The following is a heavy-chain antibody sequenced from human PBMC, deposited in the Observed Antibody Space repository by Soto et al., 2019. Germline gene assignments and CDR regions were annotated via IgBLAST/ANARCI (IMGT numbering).Heavy chain of an antibody. Sequence: QVQLVQSGGEVKKPGASVRLSCKASGYTFTNYGITWVRQAPGQGLEWMGWISAYNGDTHYAQKVQGRVTLTTDTSTNTAYMELRSLRSDDTAVFYCARGGAAPAARVLNWFDPWGQGTLVTVSS. V-gene: IGHV1-18*01. D-gene: IGHD2-2*01. CDR1: GYTFTNYG. CDR2: ISAYNGDT. CDR3: ARGGAAPAARVLNWFDP. J-gene: IGHJ5*02.